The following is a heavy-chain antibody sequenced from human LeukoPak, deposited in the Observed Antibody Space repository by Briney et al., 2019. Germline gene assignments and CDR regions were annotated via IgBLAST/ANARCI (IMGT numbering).Heavy chain of an antibody. V-gene: IGHV3-21*01. CDR2: ISSGSRYI. CDR1: GFTFSTYS. CDR3: ARISYDSSGYYDY. J-gene: IGHJ4*02. Sequence: GGSLRLSCAASGFTFSTYSMNWVRQAPGKGLEWVSSISSGSRYIYYADSVKGRFTISRDNAKNSLYLQMNSLRAEDTAVYYCARISYDSSGYYDYWGQGTLVTVSS. D-gene: IGHD3-22*01.